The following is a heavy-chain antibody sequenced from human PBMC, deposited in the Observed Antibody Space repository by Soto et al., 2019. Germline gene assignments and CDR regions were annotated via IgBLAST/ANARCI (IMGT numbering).Heavy chain of an antibody. Sequence: GSVKVSCKASGYTFTSYYMHWVRQAPGQGLEWMGIINPSGGSTSYAQKFQGRVTMTRDTSTSTVYMELSSLRSEDTAVYYCARMSRYYYDSSGYPNASDIWGQGTMVTVSS. CDR2: INPSGGST. V-gene: IGHV1-46*01. J-gene: IGHJ3*02. D-gene: IGHD3-22*01. CDR3: ARMSRYYYDSSGYPNASDI. CDR1: GYTFTSYY.